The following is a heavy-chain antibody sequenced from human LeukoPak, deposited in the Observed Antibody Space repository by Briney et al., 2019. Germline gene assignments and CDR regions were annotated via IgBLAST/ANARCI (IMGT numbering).Heavy chain of an antibody. CDR3: ASLYGSGYVYGMDV. V-gene: IGHV4-4*02. J-gene: IGHJ6*02. D-gene: IGHD3-10*01. CDR2: IYHTGST. Sequence: PSGTLSLTCAVSGGSVSSKNWWIWVRQSPEKGLEWIGEIYHTGSTNYNPSLKSRVTMSVDKSKNQFSLKLSSVTAADTAVYYCASLYGSGYVYGMDVWGQGTTVTVSS. CDR1: GGSVSSKNW.